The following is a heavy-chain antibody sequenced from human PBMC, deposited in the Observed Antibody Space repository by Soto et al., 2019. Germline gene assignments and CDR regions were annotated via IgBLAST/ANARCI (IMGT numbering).Heavy chain of an antibody. V-gene: IGHV1-69*06. D-gene: IGHD6-13*01. CDR3: ARGGDSSTWSNLLDRSGLDV. CDR1: GGTFSSYA. CDR2: IVPLFRTT. J-gene: IGHJ6*02. Sequence: QVQLVQSGAEAKKPGSSVKVSCKTSGGTFSSYAISWVRQAPGQGLEWMGGIVPLFRTTNYAQKFQGRVTITADTSTYTVYMELSRLRSGDTAVYYCARGGDSSTWSNLLDRSGLDVWGQGTTVTVSS.